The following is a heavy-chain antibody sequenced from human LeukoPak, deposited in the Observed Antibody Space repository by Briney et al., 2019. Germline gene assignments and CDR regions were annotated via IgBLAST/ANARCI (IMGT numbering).Heavy chain of an antibody. Sequence: GGSLRLSCAASGFTFSDYYMSWIRQAPGKGLEWVSYISSSGSTIYYADSVKGRFTISRDNAKNSLYLQMNGLRAEDTAVYYCARDNDSRDPPHFDYWGQGTLVTVSS. J-gene: IGHJ4*02. CDR2: ISSSGSTI. V-gene: IGHV3-11*01. D-gene: IGHD3-16*01. CDR3: ARDNDSRDPPHFDY. CDR1: GFTFSDYY.